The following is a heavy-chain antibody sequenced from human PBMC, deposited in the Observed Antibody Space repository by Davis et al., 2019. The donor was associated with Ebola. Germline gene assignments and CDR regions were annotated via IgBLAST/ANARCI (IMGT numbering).Heavy chain of an antibody. CDR3: LYGMDV. CDR1: GFTFSSYG. CDR2: IWYDGSNK. J-gene: IGHJ6*02. Sequence: GESLKISCAASGFTFSSYGMHWVRQAPGKGLEWVAVIWYDGSNKYYADSVKGRFTISRDNAKNSLYLQMNSLRAEDTAVYYCLYGMDVWGQGTTVTVSS. V-gene: IGHV3-33*03.